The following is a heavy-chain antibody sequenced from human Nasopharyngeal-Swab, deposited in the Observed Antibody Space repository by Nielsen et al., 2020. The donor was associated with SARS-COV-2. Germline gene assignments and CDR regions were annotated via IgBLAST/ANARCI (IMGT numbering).Heavy chain of an antibody. CDR3: ARKEATAMEELYYYGMDV. V-gene: IGHV1-2*02. J-gene: IGHJ6*02. D-gene: IGHD5-18*01. Sequence: ASVKVSCKASGYTFTGYYMHWVRQAPGQGLEWMGWINPNSGGTNYAQKFQGRVTMTRDTSNSTAYMELSRLRSDDTAVYYCARKEATAMEELYYYGMDVWGQGTTVTVSS. CDR2: INPNSGGT. CDR1: GYTFTGYY.